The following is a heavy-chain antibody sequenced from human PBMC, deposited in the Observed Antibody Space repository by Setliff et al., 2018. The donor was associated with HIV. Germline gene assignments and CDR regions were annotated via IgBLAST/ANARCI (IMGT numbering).Heavy chain of an antibody. CDR3: ARDDHYYDSGSYYSDWYFYL. CDR1: GGTFNSYS. J-gene: IGHJ2*01. Sequence: SVKVSCKASGGTFNSYSFSWVRQAPGDGLEWVGGIIPTFVTPNYAQKFQGRGTITADESTSTAYMELSSLRSEDTAVYYCARDDHYYDSGSYYSDWYFYLWGRGTLVTVSS. V-gene: IGHV1-69*13. CDR2: IIPTFVTP. D-gene: IGHD3-10*01.